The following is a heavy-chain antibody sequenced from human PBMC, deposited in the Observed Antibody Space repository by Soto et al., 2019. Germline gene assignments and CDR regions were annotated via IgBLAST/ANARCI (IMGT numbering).Heavy chain of an antibody. CDR1: GFTFSSYS. CDR2: ISSSSSYI. V-gene: IGHV3-21*01. Sequence: GSLRLSCAASGFTFSSYSMNWVRQAPGKGLEWVSSISSSSSYIYYADSVKGRFTISRDNAKNSLYLQMNSLRAEDTAVYYCARDMAGPVYYYYYGMDVWGHGTTVTVSS. CDR3: ARDMAGPVYYYYYGMDV. D-gene: IGHD3-10*01. J-gene: IGHJ6*02.